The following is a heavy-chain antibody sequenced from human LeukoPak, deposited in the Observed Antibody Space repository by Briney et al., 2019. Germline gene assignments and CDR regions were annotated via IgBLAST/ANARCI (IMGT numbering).Heavy chain of an antibody. V-gene: IGHV4-34*01. CDR3: ARGQWLILVDY. CDR2: INHSGST. D-gene: IGHD6-19*01. CDR1: GGSFSGYY. Sequence: SETLSLTCAVYGGSFSGYYWSWIRQPPGKGLEWIGEINHSGSTNYNPSLKSRVTISVDTSKNQFSLKLSSVTAADTAVYYCARGQWLILVDYWGQGTLVTVSS. J-gene: IGHJ4*02.